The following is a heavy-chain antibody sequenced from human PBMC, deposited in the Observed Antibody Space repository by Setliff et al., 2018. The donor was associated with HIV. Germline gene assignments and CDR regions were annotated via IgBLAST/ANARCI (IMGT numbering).Heavy chain of an antibody. CDR3: ARAPTGELDF. CDR1: GDSMSGYY. CDR2: IHTSGSI. D-gene: IGHD7-27*01. Sequence: SETLSLTCAVSGDSMSGYYWSWIRQSPGKKLEWIRYIHTSGSINYNPSLKSPVTISLDTSNDRFSLRLSSVTAADTAVYYCARAPTGELDFWGQGTLVTVSS. J-gene: IGHJ4*02. V-gene: IGHV4-4*08.